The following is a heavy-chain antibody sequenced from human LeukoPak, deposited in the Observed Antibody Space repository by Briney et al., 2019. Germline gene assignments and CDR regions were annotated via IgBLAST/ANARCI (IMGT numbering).Heavy chain of an antibody. D-gene: IGHD6-6*01. J-gene: IGHJ4*02. CDR2: IHTSGNT. CDR1: GGPINTYY. Sequence: PSETLSLTCTVSGGPINTYYWSWIRQPGGKALEGIGRIHTSGNTDYNPSLKSRVTMSVDTSKNQFSLKLSSVTAADTAVYYCAREGSMTARPFVSIDYWGQGTLVTISS. V-gene: IGHV4-4*07. CDR3: AREGSMTARPFVSIDY.